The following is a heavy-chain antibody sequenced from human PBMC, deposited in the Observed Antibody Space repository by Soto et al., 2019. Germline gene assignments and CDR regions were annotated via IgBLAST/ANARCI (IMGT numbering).Heavy chain of an antibody. CDR2: ISGSGGST. Sequence: GGSLRLSCAASGFTFSSYAMSWVRQAPGKGLEWVSAISGSGGSTYYADSVKGRFTISRDNSKNTLYLQMNSLRAEDTAVYYCAKWGSYYYDSSGYSAFDYWGQGTLVTVSS. CDR3: AKWGSYYYDSSGYSAFDY. CDR1: GFTFSSYA. D-gene: IGHD3-22*01. V-gene: IGHV3-23*01. J-gene: IGHJ4*02.